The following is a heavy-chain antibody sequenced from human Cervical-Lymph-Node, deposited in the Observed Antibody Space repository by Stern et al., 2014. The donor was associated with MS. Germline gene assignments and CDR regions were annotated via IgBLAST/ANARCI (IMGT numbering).Heavy chain of an antibody. V-gene: IGHV4-39*01. Sequence: QVQLQQSGPGLVKPSETLSLTCAVSGDSISSYTHYWAWIRQPPGKGLEWIGSVYDSGPTYYNPSLKSPVPIPVDTPKNHFSLGLNSVTAADTAVYYCAKHACTGAACPFDLWGQGTLVTVSS. CDR3: AKHACTGAACPFDL. D-gene: IGHD2-8*02. J-gene: IGHJ4*02. CDR2: VYDSGPT. CDR1: GDSISSYTHY.